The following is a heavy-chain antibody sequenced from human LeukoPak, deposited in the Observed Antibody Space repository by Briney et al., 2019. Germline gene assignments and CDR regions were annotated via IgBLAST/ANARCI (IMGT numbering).Heavy chain of an antibody. CDR2: IWYDEITK. CDR3: ANDSSDYYFDY. Sequence: GGSLRLSCVASGFTFRSYGIHWVRQAPGKGLEWLAFIWYDEITKNYADSVKGRFTISRDNSKNTLYVQMNSLRPDDTAVYYCANDSSDYYFDYWGQGTLVTVSS. V-gene: IGHV3-30*02. J-gene: IGHJ4*02. CDR1: GFTFRSYG. D-gene: IGHD3-22*01.